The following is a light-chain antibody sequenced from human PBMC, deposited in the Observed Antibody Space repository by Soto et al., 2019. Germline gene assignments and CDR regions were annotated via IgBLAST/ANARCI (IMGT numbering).Light chain of an antibody. CDR3: QQYNSWPLT. Sequence: DIQMTQSPSTLSASVGDRVTIACRASQSISSWLAWYQQKPWKAPKLLIYKASSLESGVPSRFSGSGSGTEFTLTISSLQSEDFAVYYCQQYNSWPLTFGGGTKVDI. CDR1: QSISSW. J-gene: IGKJ4*01. CDR2: KAS. V-gene: IGKV1-5*03.